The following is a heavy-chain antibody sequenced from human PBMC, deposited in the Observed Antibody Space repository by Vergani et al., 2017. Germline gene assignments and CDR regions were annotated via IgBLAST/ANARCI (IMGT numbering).Heavy chain of an antibody. CDR3: ASTESFILRYFHWAL. V-gene: IGHV4-38-2*01. Sequence: QVQLQESGPGLVKPSETLSLICDVFDFISNGHYWGWIRQPPGKGLEWIGNIYHSGGAYYNPSLKGRVTISVDTSKNQFSLEVTSVTAADTAIYFCASTESFILRYFHWALWGQGTLVTVSS. CDR1: DFISNGHY. D-gene: IGHD3-9*01. J-gene: IGHJ4*02. CDR2: IYHSGGA.